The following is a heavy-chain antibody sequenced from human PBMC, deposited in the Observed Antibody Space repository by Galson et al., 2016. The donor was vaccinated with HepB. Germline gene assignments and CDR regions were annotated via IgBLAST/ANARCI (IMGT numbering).Heavy chain of an antibody. CDR3: ASGYRYGGL. CDR2: IYSSSTI. V-gene: IGHV3-48*01. J-gene: IGHJ4*02. Sequence: SLRLSCAASGFTFSRYSMNWVRQAPGKGLEWVSYIYSSSTIYYADSVRGRFTISRDNAKSSLYLQMNSLRAEDTDLYYCASGYRYGGLWGQGTLVTVSS. CDR1: GFTFSRYS. D-gene: IGHD5-18*01.